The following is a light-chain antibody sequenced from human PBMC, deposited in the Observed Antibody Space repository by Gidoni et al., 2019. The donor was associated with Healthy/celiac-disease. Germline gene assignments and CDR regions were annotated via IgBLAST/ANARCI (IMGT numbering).Light chain of an antibody. J-gene: IGKJ1*01. CDR1: QSVSSSY. V-gene: IGKV3-20*01. CDR2: GAS. CDR3: QQYSSSAWT. Sequence: EIVLTQSPGTLSLSPGERATLPCRASQSVSSSYLAWYQQKPGQAPRLLIYGASSRATGIPDRFSGSGSGTDFTLTISRLEPEDFAVYYCQQYSSSAWTFGQXTKVEIK.